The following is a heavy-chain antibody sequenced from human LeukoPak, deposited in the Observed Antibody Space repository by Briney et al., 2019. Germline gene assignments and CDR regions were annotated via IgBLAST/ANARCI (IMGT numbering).Heavy chain of an antibody. J-gene: IGHJ3*01. CDR3: ARAFTIFGAGGFDV. D-gene: IGHD3-3*01. CDR1: GDSINNYN. Sequence: SETLSLTCTISGDSINNYNWNWIRQPAGKGLEWIGRIYVTGNTNYNPSLKSRVAMSVDTSKNHFSLRLTSVIAADTAVYYCARAFTIFGAGGFDVWGQGTFVTVSS. V-gene: IGHV4-4*07. CDR2: IYVTGNT.